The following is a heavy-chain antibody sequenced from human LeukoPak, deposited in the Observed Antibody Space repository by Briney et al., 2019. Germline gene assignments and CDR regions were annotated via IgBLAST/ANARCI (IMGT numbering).Heavy chain of an antibody. V-gene: IGHV3-21*01. D-gene: IGHD4-17*01. CDR3: ARDHKKVTTDY. J-gene: IGHJ4*02. Sequence: GGSLRLSCAASGFTFSSYSMNWVRQAPGKGLEWVSSISSSSSYIYYADSVKGRFTISRDNAKNSLYLQMNSLRAEDTAVYYCARDHKKVTTDYWGQGTLVTVSS. CDR2: ISSSSSYI. CDR1: GFTFSSYS.